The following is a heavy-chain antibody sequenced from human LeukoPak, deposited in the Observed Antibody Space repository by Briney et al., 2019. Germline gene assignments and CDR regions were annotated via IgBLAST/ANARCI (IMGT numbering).Heavy chain of an antibody. CDR1: GGSFSGYY. D-gene: IGHD6-13*01. CDR2: INHSGST. CDR3: ARLKQQLVRPYYYGMDV. J-gene: IGHJ6*02. Sequence: KSSETLSLTCAVYGGSFSGYYWSWIRQPPGKGLEWIGEINHSGSTNYNPSLKSRVTISVDTSKNQFSLKLSSVTAADTAVYYCARLKQQLVRPYYYGMDVWGQGTTVTVSS. V-gene: IGHV4-34*01.